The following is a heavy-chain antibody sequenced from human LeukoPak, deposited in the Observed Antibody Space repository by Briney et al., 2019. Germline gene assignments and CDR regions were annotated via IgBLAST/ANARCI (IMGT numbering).Heavy chain of an antibody. CDR2: IYYSGST. Sequence: KPSETLSLTCTVSGGSISSYYWSWIRQPPGKGLEWIGYIYYSGSTNYNPSLKSRVTISVDTSKNQFSLKLSSVTAADTAVYYCTKVGELEGWFDPWGQGTLVTVSS. D-gene: IGHD3-10*01. CDR3: TKVGELEGWFDP. J-gene: IGHJ5*02. CDR1: GGSISSYY. V-gene: IGHV4-59*01.